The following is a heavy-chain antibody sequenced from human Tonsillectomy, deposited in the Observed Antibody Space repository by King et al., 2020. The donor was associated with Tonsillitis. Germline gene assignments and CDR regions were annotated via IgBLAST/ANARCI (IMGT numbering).Heavy chain of an antibody. CDR3: AREGRLYAFDI. CDR2: IIPIFGTA. J-gene: IGHJ3*02. Sequence: QLVQSGAEVKKPGSSVKVSCKASGGTFSSYVISWVRQAPGQGFEWMGGIIPIFGTANSAQKFQGRVTITADESTSTAYMELSSLRSEDTAIYYCAREGRLYAFDIWGQGTIVTVSS. CDR1: GGTFSSYV. V-gene: IGHV1-69*01.